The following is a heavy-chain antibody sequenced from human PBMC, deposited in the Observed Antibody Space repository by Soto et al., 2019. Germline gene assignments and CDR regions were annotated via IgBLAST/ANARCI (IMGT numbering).Heavy chain of an antibody. CDR3: ARGRYCTNGVCLWFDP. V-gene: IGHV1-8*01. D-gene: IGHD2-8*01. CDR2: MNPNSGNT. CDR1: GYTFTSYD. J-gene: IGHJ5*02. Sequence: QVQLVQSGAEVKKPGASVKVSCKASGYTFTSYDINWVRQATGQGLEWMGGMNPNSGNTGYAQKFQGRVTLTRNTSISKAYMELSSLRSVDTAVYYCARGRYCTNGVCLWFDPWGQGTLVTVSS.